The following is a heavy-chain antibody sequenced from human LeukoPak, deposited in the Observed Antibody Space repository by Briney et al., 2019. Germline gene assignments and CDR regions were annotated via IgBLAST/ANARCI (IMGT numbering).Heavy chain of an antibody. CDR2: IYYTGST. CDR3: ARNLIPEQLVLNF. J-gene: IGHJ4*02. CDR1: GGSISNYY. Sequence: PSETLSLTCTVSGGSISNYYWNWIRQPPGKGLEWIGHIYYTGSTNYNPSLKSRVTMSVDTSKNQFSLNLRSVTPEDTAVYYCARNLIPEQLVLNFWGQGTLVTVSS. D-gene: IGHD6-13*01. V-gene: IGHV4-59*01.